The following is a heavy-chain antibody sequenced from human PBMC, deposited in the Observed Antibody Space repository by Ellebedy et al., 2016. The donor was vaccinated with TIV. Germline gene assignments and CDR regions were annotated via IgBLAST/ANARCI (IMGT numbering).Heavy chain of an antibody. CDR1: GYTFTGYY. Sequence: ASVKVSXKASGYTFTGYYMHWVRQAPGQGLEWMGWINPNSGGTNYAQKFQGRVTMTRDTSISTAYMELSRLRSDDTAVYYCARETLSGIVVVPALVYFDYWGQGTLVTVSS. J-gene: IGHJ4*02. V-gene: IGHV1-2*02. D-gene: IGHD2-2*01. CDR3: ARETLSGIVVVPALVYFDY. CDR2: INPNSGGT.